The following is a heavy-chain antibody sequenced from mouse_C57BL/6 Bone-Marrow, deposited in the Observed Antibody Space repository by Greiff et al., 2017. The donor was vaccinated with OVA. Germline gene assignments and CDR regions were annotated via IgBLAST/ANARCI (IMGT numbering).Heavy chain of an antibody. J-gene: IGHJ4*01. D-gene: IGHD2-1*01. CDR1: GYTFTSYG. CDR3: ARRVYYGNYVGAMDY. Sequence: VQLQQSGAELARPGASVKLSCKASGYTFTSYGISWVKQRTGQGLEWIGEIYPRSGNTYYNEKFKGKATLTADKSSSTAYMELRSLTSEDSAVYFCARRVYYGNYVGAMDYWGQGTSVTVSS. CDR2: IYPRSGNT. V-gene: IGHV1-81*01.